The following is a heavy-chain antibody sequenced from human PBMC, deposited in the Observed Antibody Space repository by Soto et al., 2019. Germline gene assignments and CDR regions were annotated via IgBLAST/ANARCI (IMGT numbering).Heavy chain of an antibody. CDR1: GYTFTNYH. V-gene: IGHV1-2*02. J-gene: IGHJ4*02. Sequence: QVQVGQSGAERTKPGASVKVSCTASGYTFTNYHIHWVRQAPGQGLEWLGWIDPNSGGTKYAQKFQGRVTVTRDTSISTAYMELNSLRSDDTAVYYCARSSGSYSDFDFWGQGTLVTVSS. CDR3: ARSSGSYSDFDF. D-gene: IGHD1-26*01. CDR2: IDPNSGGT.